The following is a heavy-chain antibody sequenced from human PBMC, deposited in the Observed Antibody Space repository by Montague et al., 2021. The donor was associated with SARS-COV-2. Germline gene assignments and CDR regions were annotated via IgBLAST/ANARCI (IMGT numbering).Heavy chain of an antibody. CDR3: VRAGGLDNDLPV. CDR1: GESFSGYD. CDR2: VNHNGSA. Sequence: SETLSLTCAVYGESFSGYDWCWILQPPGKGLEWIGEVNHNGSANYKPSPKSRVTMSVDTSKNQFSLRLSSVTAADTAVYYCVRAGGLDNDLPVWGQGALVTVSS. D-gene: IGHD3/OR15-3a*01. J-gene: IGHJ4*02. V-gene: IGHV4-34*01.